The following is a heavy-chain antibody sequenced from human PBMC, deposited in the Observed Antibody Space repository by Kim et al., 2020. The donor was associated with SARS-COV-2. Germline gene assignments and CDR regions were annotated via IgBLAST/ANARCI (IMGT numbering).Heavy chain of an antibody. CDR1: GFTFSDHY. Sequence: GGSLRLSCAASGFTFSDHYMDWVRQAPGKGLEWVGRTRNKANSYTTEYAASVKGRFTISRDDSKNSLYLQMNSLKTEDTAVYYCAREAPRIAAGGYYYYYYYVDVWGKGTTVTVSS. J-gene: IGHJ6*03. V-gene: IGHV3-72*01. CDR2: TRNKANSYTT. CDR3: AREAPRIAAGGYYYYYYYVDV. D-gene: IGHD6-13*01.